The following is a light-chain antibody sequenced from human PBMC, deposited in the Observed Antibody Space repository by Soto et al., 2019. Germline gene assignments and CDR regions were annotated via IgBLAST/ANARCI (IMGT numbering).Light chain of an antibody. CDR2: GAS. J-gene: IGKJ1*01. CDR1: QSVSKY. Sequence: IVFTQSPATLSLSPGGRATRSCKASQSVSKYLAWYQQKPGQTPRLLIYGASSRATGIPDRFSGSGSGTDFNLTISRLEPEDFAVYYCQQYISAPLTFGQGTKVDIK. CDR3: QQYISAPLT. V-gene: IGKV3-20*01.